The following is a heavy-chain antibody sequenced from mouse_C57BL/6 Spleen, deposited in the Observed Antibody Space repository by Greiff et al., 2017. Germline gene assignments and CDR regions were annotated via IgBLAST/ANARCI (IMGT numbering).Heavy chain of an antibody. CDR3: AREGYPYYFDY. CDR1: GYTFTSYG. Sequence: VQLQQSGAELARPGASVKLSCKASGYTFTSYGISWVKQRTGKGLEWIGEIYPRSGNTYYNEKFKGKATLTADKSSSTAYMELRSLTSEDSAVYFCAREGYPYYFDYWGQGTTLTVSS. CDR2: IYPRSGNT. J-gene: IGHJ2*01. V-gene: IGHV1-81*01. D-gene: IGHD2-2*01.